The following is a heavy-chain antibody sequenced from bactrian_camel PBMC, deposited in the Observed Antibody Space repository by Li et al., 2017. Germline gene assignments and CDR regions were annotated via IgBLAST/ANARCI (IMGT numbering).Heavy chain of an antibody. CDR1: GHTYTRYS. CDR2: IDTDGST. D-gene: IGHD6*01. J-gene: IGHJ4*01. Sequence: HVQLVESGGGTVAAGGSLTLSCGASGHTYTRYSVAWYRQAPGKGRVGVAAIDTDGSTVYVDSVKGRFTISKDNAKNTVYLEMNSLNPEDTAMYYCAAARPGTYGGSWRCGYNYWGQGTQVTVS. V-gene: IGHV3S57*01. CDR3: AAARPGTYGGSWRCGYNY.